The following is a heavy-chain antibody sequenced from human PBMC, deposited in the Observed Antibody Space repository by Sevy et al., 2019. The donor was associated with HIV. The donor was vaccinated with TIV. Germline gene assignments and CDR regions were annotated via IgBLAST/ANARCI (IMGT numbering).Heavy chain of an antibody. CDR1: EFTFRNAW. CDR3: ATDPVLRVVTTTSRVMGPFDF. V-gene: IGHV3-15*01. CDR2: IKSRADNGTT. Sequence: GGSLRLSCAASEFTFRNAWMSWVRQAPGKGLEWVGRIKSRADNGTTHYAESVRGRFTISRDDSKNMLYLQMNSLKTEDTAVYYCATDPVLRVVTTTSRVMGPFDFWGQGTLVTVSS. D-gene: IGHD2-21*02. J-gene: IGHJ4*02.